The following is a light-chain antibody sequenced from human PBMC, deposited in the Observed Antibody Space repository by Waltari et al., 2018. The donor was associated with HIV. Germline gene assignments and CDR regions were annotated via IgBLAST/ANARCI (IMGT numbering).Light chain of an antibody. J-gene: IGKJ1*01. V-gene: IGKV3-15*01. Sequence: ETMMTQSPATLSVSPGERATLSCWASQSVSSNLAWYQQKPGQAPRLLIYGASTRATAIPARVSGSGSGTDFTLTISSLQSEDIAIYYCQQYNNWPQTFGQGTKVEIK. CDR1: QSVSSN. CDR3: QQYNNWPQT. CDR2: GAS.